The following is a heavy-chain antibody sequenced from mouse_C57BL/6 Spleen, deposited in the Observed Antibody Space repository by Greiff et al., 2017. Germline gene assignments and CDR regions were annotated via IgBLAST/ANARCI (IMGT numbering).Heavy chain of an antibody. CDR1: GYTFTDYE. J-gene: IGHJ3*01. D-gene: IGHD1-1*01. Sequence: QVQLQQSGAELVRPGASVTLSCKASGYTFTDYEMHWVKQTPVHGLEWIGAIDPETGGTAYNQKFKGKAILTADKSSSTAYLELRSLTSEDSAVYYCTVRVDYYGSSYEAWFAYWGQGTLVTVSA. CDR3: TVRVDYYGSSYEAWFAY. V-gene: IGHV1-15*01. CDR2: IDPETGGT.